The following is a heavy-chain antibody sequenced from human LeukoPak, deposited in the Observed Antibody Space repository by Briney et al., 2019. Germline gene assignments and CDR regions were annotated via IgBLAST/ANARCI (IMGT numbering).Heavy chain of an antibody. J-gene: IGHJ4*02. Sequence: SLRLSCVASGFTFSSYGMHWDRQAPGNGREWLAVISYDGLNKNYADSVKGRFSISRDNPKNTLYLQMSSLRAEDTAIYYCAKELQWHLRSYHFDYWGPGTLVSVSS. CDR1: GFTFSSYG. V-gene: IGHV3-30*18. D-gene: IGHD6-19*01. CDR3: AKELQWHLRSYHFDY. CDR2: ISYDGLNK.